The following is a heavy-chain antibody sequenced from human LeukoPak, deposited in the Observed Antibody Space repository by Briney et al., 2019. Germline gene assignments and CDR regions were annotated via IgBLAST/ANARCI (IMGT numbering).Heavy chain of an antibody. CDR2: MNPNSGNT. J-gene: IGHJ6*02. CDR3: ARGSAAMAGTDYYYYYGMDV. CDR1: GYTFTSYD. V-gene: IGHV1-8*01. Sequence: ASVKVSCKASGYTFTSYDFNWVRQATGQGLEWMGWMNPNSGNTGYAQKFQGRVTMTRNTSISTAYMELSSLRSEDTAVYYCARGSAAMAGTDYYYYYGMDVWGQGTTVTVSS. D-gene: IGHD6-19*01.